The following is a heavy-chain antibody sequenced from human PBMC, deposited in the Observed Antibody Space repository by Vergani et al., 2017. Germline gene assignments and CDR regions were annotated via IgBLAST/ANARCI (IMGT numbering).Heavy chain of an antibody. CDR3: ARDRGSATISCYFSGAFDY. V-gene: IGHV3-33*01. D-gene: IGHD2-2*01. Sequence: QVQLVESGGGVVQPGRSLRLSCAASGFSFSSFGFHWVRQAPGKGLEWVAFIHYDGSHEYYIDSVKGRFTISRDNSKNTLILQMNGLRAEDTAVYYCARDRGSATISCYFSGAFDYWGLGTLVSVSS. CDR1: GFSFSSFG. CDR2: IHYDGSHE. J-gene: IGHJ4*02.